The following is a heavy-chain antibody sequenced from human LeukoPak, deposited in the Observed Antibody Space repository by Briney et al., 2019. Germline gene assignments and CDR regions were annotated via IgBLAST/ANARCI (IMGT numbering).Heavy chain of an antibody. CDR1: GFTFDDYA. J-gene: IGHJ4*02. Sequence: PGGSLRLSCAASGFTFDDYAMHWVRQAPGKGLEWVSGISWNSGSIGYADSVKGRFTISRDNAKNSLYLQMYSLRAEDTALYYCAKDPWELPGTSYDYWGQGTLVTVSS. CDR2: ISWNSGSI. D-gene: IGHD1-26*01. V-gene: IGHV3-9*01. CDR3: AKDPWELPGTSYDY.